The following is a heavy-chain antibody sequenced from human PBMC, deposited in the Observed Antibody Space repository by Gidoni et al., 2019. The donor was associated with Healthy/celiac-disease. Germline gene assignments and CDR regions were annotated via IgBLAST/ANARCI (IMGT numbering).Heavy chain of an antibody. CDR3: AHSVAAAGSGSSKFDY. Sequence: QITLKESGPTLVKPTQPLTLTCTFSGFSLSISGVGVGWIRQPPGKALEWLALIYWNDDKRYSPSLKSRLTITKDTSKNQVVLTMTNMDPVDTATYYCAHSVAAAGSGSSKFDYWGQGTLVTVSS. CDR2: IYWNDDK. V-gene: IGHV2-5*01. D-gene: IGHD6-13*01. J-gene: IGHJ4*02. CDR1: GFSLSISGVG.